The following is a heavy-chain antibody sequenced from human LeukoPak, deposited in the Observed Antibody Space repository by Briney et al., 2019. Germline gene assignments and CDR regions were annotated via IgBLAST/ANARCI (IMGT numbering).Heavy chain of an antibody. Sequence: SETLSLTCTVSGGSIISSSYYWGWIRQPPGKGLEWIGSIYYSGSTYYNPSLKSRVTISVDTSKNQFSLKLSSVTAADTAVYYCARRPGIAVSGLYYYYYMDVWGKGTTVTVSS. CDR3: ARRPGIAVSGLYYYYYMDV. V-gene: IGHV4-39*01. J-gene: IGHJ6*03. CDR2: IYYSGST. CDR1: GGSIISSSYY. D-gene: IGHD6-19*01.